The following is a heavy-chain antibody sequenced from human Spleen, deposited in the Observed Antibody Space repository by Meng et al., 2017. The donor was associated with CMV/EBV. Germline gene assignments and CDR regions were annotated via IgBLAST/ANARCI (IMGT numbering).Heavy chain of an antibody. Sequence: GSLRLSCIVSGDTITSSYWSWMRLPPGKGLECIAYFYYGGNTNYNPSVKSRVTVSVDTSKNQFSLKLSSVTAADTAVYYCARLQQQVVRGAGSWFDPWGQGTLVTVSS. J-gene: IGHJ5*02. V-gene: IGHV4-59*01. CDR2: FYYGGNT. CDR3: ARLQQQVVRGAGSWFDP. CDR1: GDTITSSY. D-gene: IGHD6-13*01.